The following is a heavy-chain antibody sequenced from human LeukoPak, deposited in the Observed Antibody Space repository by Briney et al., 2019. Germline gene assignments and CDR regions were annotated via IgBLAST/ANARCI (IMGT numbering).Heavy chain of an antibody. CDR2: IYPGDSDT. CDR1: GYSFTTYW. J-gene: IGHJ4*02. CDR3: ARRSGLAVAGTWYY. D-gene: IGHD6-19*01. V-gene: IGHV5-51*01. Sequence: GESLKISCKGSGYSFTTYWIAWVRHMPGKGLEWMGCIYPGDSDTRYSPSFQGQVTISADKSTSTAYLQWSSLKASDTAMYYCARRSGLAVAGTWYYWGQGTLVTVSS.